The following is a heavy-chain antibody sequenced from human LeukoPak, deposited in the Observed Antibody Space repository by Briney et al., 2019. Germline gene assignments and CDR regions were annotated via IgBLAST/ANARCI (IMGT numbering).Heavy chain of an antibody. CDR1: GGSINSY. J-gene: IGHJ5*02. CDR2: IYYSGST. D-gene: IGHD6-13*01. Sequence: PSETLSLTCIVSGGSINSYWSWIRQPPGKGLEWIGSIYYSGSTYYNPSLKSRVTISVDTSKNQFSLKLSSVTAADTAVYYCARGGGVYIAAAGTEFDPWGQGTLVTVSS. V-gene: IGHV4-39*07. CDR3: ARGGGVYIAAAGTEFDP.